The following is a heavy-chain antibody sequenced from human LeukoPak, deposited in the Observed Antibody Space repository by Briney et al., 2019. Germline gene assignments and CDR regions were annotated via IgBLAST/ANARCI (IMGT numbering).Heavy chain of an antibody. V-gene: IGHV3-11*06. CDR1: GFTFSDYY. J-gene: IGHJ6*04. CDR3: ARAQVVPAATYYYYYGMDV. Sequence: PGGSLRLSCAASGFTFSDYYMNWIRLAPGKGLEWVSSISTSSTYTNYADSVRGRFTISRDNANSSLYLQMNSLRAEDTAVYYCARAQVVPAATYYYYYGMDVWGKGTTVTVSS. D-gene: IGHD2-2*01. CDR2: ISTSSTYT.